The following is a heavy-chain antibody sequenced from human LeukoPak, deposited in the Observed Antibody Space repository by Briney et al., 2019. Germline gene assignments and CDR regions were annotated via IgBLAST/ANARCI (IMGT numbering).Heavy chain of an antibody. V-gene: IGHV4-4*02. Sequence: SETLSLTCAVSGGSISSNNWWSWVRQPPGKGLEWIGEIYHSGSTNYNPSLKSRVTISVDKSKNQFSLKLSSVTAADTAVYYCASNYYHSSGYYYLGYWVQGTLVTVSS. J-gene: IGHJ4*02. CDR1: GGSISSNNW. CDR2: IYHSGST. CDR3: ASNYYHSSGYYYLGY. D-gene: IGHD3-22*01.